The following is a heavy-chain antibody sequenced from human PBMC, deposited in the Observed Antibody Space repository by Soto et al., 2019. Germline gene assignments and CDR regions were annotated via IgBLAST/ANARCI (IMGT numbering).Heavy chain of an antibody. CDR1: GYSFTTYW. V-gene: IGHV5-51*01. CDR2: INPGDFDT. D-gene: IGHD6-19*01. J-gene: IGHJ6*02. Sequence: GESLKISCKASGYSFTTYWVAWVCQMPGKGLELMGIINPGDFDTRYSPSFQGQVTISADRSTNTAFLQWSSLKASDSAMYYCARHEQFYYAYYGMDVWGQGTTVTVSS. CDR3: ARHEQFYYAYYGMDV.